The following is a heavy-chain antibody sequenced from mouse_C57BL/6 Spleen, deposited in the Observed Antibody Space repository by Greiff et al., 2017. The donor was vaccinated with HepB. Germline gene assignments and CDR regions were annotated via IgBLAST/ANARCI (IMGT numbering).Heavy chain of an antibody. J-gene: IGHJ3*01. CDR2: IDPETGGT. V-gene: IGHV1-15*01. CDR1: GYTFTDYE. D-gene: IGHD1-1*01. CDR3: TRTDYYGSSYGFAD. Sequence: VQLQQSGAELVRPGASVTLSCKASGYTFTDYEMHWVKQTPVHGLEWIGAIDPETGGTAYNQKFKGKAILTADKSSSTAYMELRSLTSEDSAVYYCTRTDYYGSSYGFADWGQGTLVTVSA.